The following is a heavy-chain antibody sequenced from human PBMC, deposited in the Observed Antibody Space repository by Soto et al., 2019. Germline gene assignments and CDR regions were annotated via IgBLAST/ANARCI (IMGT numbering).Heavy chain of an antibody. CDR3: XXDXQADY. CDR1: GYTFTNYA. J-gene: IGHJ4*02. CDR2: INAGNGNT. V-gene: IGHV1-3*01. Sequence: QVQLVQSGAEVKKPGASVKVSCKASGYTFTNYAMHWVRQAPGQRLEWMGWINAGNGNTKYSQKFQGRVTITRDTXXXXXXXXXXXXXXXXXXXXXXXXDXQADYWGQGTLVTVSS.